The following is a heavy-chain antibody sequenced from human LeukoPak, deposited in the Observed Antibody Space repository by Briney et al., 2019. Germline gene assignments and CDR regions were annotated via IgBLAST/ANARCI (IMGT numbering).Heavy chain of an antibody. V-gene: IGHV3-23*01. D-gene: IGHD3-22*01. Sequence: PGGSLRLSRAASGFTFSSYAMSWVRQAPGKGLEWVSAISGSGGSTYYADSVKGRFTISRDNSKNTLYLQMNSLRAEDTAVYYCANYYYDSSGLDYWGQGTLVTVSS. CDR2: ISGSGGST. CDR1: GFTFSSYA. CDR3: ANYYYDSSGLDY. J-gene: IGHJ4*02.